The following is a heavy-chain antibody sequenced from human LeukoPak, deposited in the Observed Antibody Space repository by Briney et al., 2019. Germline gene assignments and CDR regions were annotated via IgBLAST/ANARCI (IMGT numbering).Heavy chain of an antibody. V-gene: IGHV1-2*06. D-gene: IGHD2-2*01. CDR2: INPNSGDT. J-gene: IGHJ4*02. Sequence: ASVKVSFKASGYTFTGYHMHWARQAPGQGLEWMGRINPNSGDTNYAQNFQGRVTMTRDTSISTAYMELSRLRSDDTAVYYCARDYCSSTSCLFDYWGQGTLVTVSS. CDR3: ARDYCSSTSCLFDY. CDR1: GYTFTGYH.